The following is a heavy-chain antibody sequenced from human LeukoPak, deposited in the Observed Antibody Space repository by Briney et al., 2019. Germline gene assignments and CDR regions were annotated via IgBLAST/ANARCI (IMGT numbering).Heavy chain of an antibody. CDR2: INSDGSST. J-gene: IGHJ5*02. V-gene: IGHV3-74*01. Sequence: GGSLRLSCAASGFTFSSYWMHWVRQAPGKGLVWVSRINSDGSSTSYADSVKGRFTISRDNAKNTPYLQMNSLRAEDTAVYYCARDPDDYDFLNWFDPWGQGTLVTVSS. D-gene: IGHD3-3*01. CDR1: GFTFSSYW. CDR3: ARDPDDYDFLNWFDP.